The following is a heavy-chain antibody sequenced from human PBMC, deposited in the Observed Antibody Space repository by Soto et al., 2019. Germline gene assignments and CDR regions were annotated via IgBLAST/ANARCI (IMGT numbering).Heavy chain of an antibody. D-gene: IGHD3-16*01. Sequence: QVQLVESGGGVVQPGRSLRLSCAASGFTFSSYGMHWVRQAPGKGLEWVSFIWHDGSNKYYADSVKGRFTISRDNSKNTLYLQMNSLRAEDTAVYYCARASKNLVGVMYYYGMDVWGQGTTVTVSS. J-gene: IGHJ6*02. CDR3: ARASKNLVGVMYYYGMDV. CDR1: GFTFSSYG. CDR2: IWHDGSNK. V-gene: IGHV3-33*01.